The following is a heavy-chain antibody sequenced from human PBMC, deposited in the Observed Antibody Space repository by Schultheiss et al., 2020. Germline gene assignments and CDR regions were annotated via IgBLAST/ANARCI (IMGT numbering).Heavy chain of an antibody. J-gene: IGHJ3*02. V-gene: IGHV4-61*02. CDR3: ARHRQLPDAFDI. CDR2: IYTSGST. CDR1: GGSISSGGYY. D-gene: IGHD2-2*01. Sequence: SETLSLTCTVSGGSISSGGYYWSWIRQPAGKGLEWIGRIYTSGSTNYNPSLKSRVTISVDTSKNQFSLKLSSVTAADTAVYYCARHRQLPDAFDIWGQGTMVPVSS.